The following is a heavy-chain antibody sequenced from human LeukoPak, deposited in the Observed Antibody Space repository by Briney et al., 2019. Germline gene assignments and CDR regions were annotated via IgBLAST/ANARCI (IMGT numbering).Heavy chain of an antibody. CDR3: ARDGATVTTLWFDP. D-gene: IGHD4-11*01. V-gene: IGHV1-2*02. CDR2: INPNSGGT. Sequence: ASVNVTFKASGYTFTGYYMHWVRQAPGQGLEWMGWINPNSGGTNYAQKFQGRVTMTRDTSISTAYMELSRLRSDDTAVYCCARDGATVTTLWFDPWGQGTLVTVSS. J-gene: IGHJ5*02. CDR1: GYTFTGYY.